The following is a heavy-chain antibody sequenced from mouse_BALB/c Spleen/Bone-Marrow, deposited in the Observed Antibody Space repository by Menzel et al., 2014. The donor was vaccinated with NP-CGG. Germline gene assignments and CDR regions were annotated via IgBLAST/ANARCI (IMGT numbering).Heavy chain of an antibody. CDR1: GFDFSRYW. Sequence: EVKLMESGGGLVQPGGSLKLSCAASGFDFSRYWMSWVRQAPGKGLDWIGEINPDSSTINYTPSLKDKLIISRDNAKNTLYLQMSKVRSEDTALYYCARLNYYGNLFVWGAGITVTVSS. D-gene: IGHD1-1*01. J-gene: IGHJ1*01. CDR2: INPDSSTI. CDR3: ARLNYYGNLFV. V-gene: IGHV4-1*02.